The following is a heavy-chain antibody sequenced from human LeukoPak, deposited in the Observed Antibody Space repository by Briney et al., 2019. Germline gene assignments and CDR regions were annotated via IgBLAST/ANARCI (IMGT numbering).Heavy chain of an antibody. J-gene: IGHJ4*02. CDR1: GYTSTDYR. V-gene: IGHV1-2*02. Sequence: ASVKVSCKVSGYTSTDYRIHWVRQVPGQGLEWMGWMNPNSGDTSDAQRFHDRVMMTRDTSVTTVYLEVTSLTSDDTAVFYCASKAGNFQLRPTFDFWGQGTLLIVSS. D-gene: IGHD1-1*01. CDR3: ASKAGNFQLRPTFDF. CDR2: MNPNSGDT.